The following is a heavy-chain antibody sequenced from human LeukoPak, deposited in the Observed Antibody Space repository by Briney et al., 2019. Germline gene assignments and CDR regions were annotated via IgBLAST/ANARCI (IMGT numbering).Heavy chain of an antibody. J-gene: IGHJ6*02. CDR1: GFTFSTYW. V-gene: IGHV3-7*05. CDR2: IKQDGSEK. D-gene: IGHD6-13*01. CDR3: VRDPYSSTWSYGVDV. Sequence: PGGSLRLSCAASGFTFSTYWMSWVRQAPGKGLEWVANIKQDGSEKVYVDSVKGRFTISRDNAQNSLFLQMNALRAEDTAVYYCVRDPYSSTWSYGVDVWGQGTTVTVSS.